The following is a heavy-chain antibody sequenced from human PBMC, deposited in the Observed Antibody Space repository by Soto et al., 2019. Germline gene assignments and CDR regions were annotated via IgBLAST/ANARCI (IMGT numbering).Heavy chain of an antibody. V-gene: IGHV1-18*01. CDR2: ISAYNGNT. CDR1: CYTFASYA. Sequence: GASVKVSCKASCYTFASYAISWMRQAPGQGLEWMGWISAYNGNTNYAQKLQGRVTMTTDTSTSTAYVELRSLRSDDTAVYYCARDPPPPDYWGQGTLVTVSS. CDR3: ARDPPPPDY. J-gene: IGHJ4*02.